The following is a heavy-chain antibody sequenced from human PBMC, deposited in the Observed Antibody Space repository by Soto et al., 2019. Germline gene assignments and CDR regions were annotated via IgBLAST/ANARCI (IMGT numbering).Heavy chain of an antibody. CDR3: ARGGAIAVAGADYYYYGMDV. J-gene: IGHJ6*02. V-gene: IGHV5-51*01. Sequence: SCKGSGYSFTSYWIGWVRQMPGKGLEWMGIIYPGDSDTRYSPSFQGQVTISADKSISTAYLQWSSLKASDTAMYYCARGGAIAVAGADYYYYGMDVWGQGTTVTVSS. D-gene: IGHD6-19*01. CDR2: IYPGDSDT. CDR1: GYSFTSYW.